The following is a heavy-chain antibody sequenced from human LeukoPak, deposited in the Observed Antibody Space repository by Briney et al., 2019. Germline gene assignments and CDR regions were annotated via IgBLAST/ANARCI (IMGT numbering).Heavy chain of an antibody. V-gene: IGHV4-59*01. CDR1: GGSISSYY. CDR2: IYYSGST. J-gene: IGHJ6*03. D-gene: IGHD5-18*01. CDR3: ARTTEGGYTYDFFYYYYMDV. Sequence: PSETLSLTCTVSGGSISSYYWSWIRQPPGRGLEWIGYIYYSGSTNYNPSLKSRVTISVDSSKNQFSLKLSSVTAADTAVYYCARTTEGGYTYDFFYYYYMDVWGKGTTVTISS.